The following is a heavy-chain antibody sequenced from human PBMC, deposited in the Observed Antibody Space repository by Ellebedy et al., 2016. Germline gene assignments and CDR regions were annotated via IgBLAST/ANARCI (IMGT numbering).Heavy chain of an antibody. V-gene: IGHV1-8*02. CDR3: ARGGPKHKVVVTEYYYYDMDV. Sequence: ASVKVSCKASGYTFTSYGISWVRQAPGQGLEWMGWMNPNSGNTGYAQKFQGRVTMTRNTSISTAYMELSSLRSEDTAVYYCARGGPKHKVVVTEYYYYDMDVWGQGTTVTVSS. CDR2: MNPNSGNT. D-gene: IGHD2-21*02. J-gene: IGHJ6*02. CDR1: GYTFTSYG.